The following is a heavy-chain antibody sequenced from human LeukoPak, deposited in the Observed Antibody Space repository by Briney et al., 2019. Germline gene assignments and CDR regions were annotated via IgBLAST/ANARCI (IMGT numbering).Heavy chain of an antibody. J-gene: IGHJ3*02. CDR2: IYPGDSDT. CDR1: GYSFTSYW. D-gene: IGHD5-18*01. CDR3: ARSKVDTAMVVAFDI. V-gene: IGHV5-51*01. Sequence: PGESLKISCKGSGYSFTSYWIGWVRQMPGKGLEWMGIIYPGDSDTRYSPSYQGQVTISVDKSISTAYLQWSSLKASDTAMYYCARSKVDTAMVVAFDIWGQGTMVTVSS.